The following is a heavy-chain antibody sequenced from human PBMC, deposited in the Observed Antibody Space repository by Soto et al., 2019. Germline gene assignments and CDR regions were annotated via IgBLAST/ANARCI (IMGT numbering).Heavy chain of an antibody. V-gene: IGHV1-69*12. D-gene: IGHD5-18*01. CDR1: GGTFSSYA. J-gene: IGHJ5*02. Sequence: QVQLVQSGAEVKKPGSSVKVSCKASGGTFSSYAISWVRQAPGQGLEWMGGIIPIFGTANYAQKFQGRVTIPADEGTTTAYMGLSSLRSEDTAVYYCARDASSTLVDTAMDAVHNWFDPWGQGTLVTVSS. CDR2: IIPIFGTA. CDR3: ARDASSTLVDTAMDAVHNWFDP.